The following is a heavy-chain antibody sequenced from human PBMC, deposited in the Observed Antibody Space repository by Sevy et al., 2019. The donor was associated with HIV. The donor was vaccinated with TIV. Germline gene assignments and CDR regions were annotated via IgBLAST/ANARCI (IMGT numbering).Heavy chain of an antibody. D-gene: IGHD3-3*02. J-gene: IGHJ6*02. CDR3: TRFQGTISAYYYFGMDV. Sequence: GGSLRLSCTGSGFTFGDYAVSWLRQAPGKGLEWVGFIRSKTYGGTTEYAVYVKGRFNISRKESKSIAYLQMNSLKTEDTAVYNGTRFQGTISAYYYFGMDVWGQGTTVTVSS. V-gene: IGHV3-49*03. CDR2: IRSKTYGGTT. CDR1: GFTFGDYA.